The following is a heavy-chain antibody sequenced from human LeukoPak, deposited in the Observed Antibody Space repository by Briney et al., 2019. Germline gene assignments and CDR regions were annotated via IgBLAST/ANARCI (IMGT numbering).Heavy chain of an antibody. CDR3: ARGPGGQVVTALI. V-gene: IGHV3-48*04. D-gene: IGHD2-21*02. CDR2: ISSSSSTI. J-gene: IGHJ3*02. Sequence: GGSLRLSCAASGFTFSSYSMNWVRQAPGKGLEWVSYISSSSSTIYYADSVKGRFTISRDHAKNSLYLQMNSLRAEDTAVYYCARGPGGQVVTALIWGQGTMVTVSS. CDR1: GFTFSSYS.